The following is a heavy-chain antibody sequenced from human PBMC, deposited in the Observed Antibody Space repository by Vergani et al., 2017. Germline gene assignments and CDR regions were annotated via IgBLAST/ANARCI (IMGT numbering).Heavy chain of an antibody. CDR1: GFTFSSYG. Sequence: QVQLGESGGGVVQPGRSLRLSCAASGFTFSSYGMHWVRQAPGKGLEWVAVIWYEGSNKYYADSVKGRFTISRDNSKNTLYLQMNSLRAEDTAVYYCARDKTVSGLDAFDIWGQGTMVTVSS. V-gene: IGHV3-33*08. J-gene: IGHJ3*02. CDR3: ARDKTVSGLDAFDI. CDR2: IWYEGSNK. D-gene: IGHD6-19*01.